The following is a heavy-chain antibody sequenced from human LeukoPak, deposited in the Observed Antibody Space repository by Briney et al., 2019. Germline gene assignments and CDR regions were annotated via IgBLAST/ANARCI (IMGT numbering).Heavy chain of an antibody. CDR1: GYTFTGYY. Sequence: GASVKVSCKASGYTFTGYYMHWVRQAPGQGLEWMGWISAYNGNTNYAQKLQGRVTMTTDTSTGTAYMELRSLRSDDTAVYYCARDTPYCTNGVCYILDDYWGQGTLVTVSS. D-gene: IGHD2-8*01. J-gene: IGHJ4*02. V-gene: IGHV1-18*04. CDR2: ISAYNGNT. CDR3: ARDTPYCTNGVCYILDDY.